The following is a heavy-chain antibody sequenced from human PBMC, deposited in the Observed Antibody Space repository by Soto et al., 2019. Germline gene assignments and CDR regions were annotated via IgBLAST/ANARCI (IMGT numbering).Heavy chain of an antibody. Sequence: SETLSLTCTVSGGSISSYYWSWIRQPPGKGLEWIGYIYYSGSTNYNPSLKSRVAISVDTSKNQFSLKLSSVTAADTAVYYCARGMVRGVYYFDYWGQGTLVTVSS. D-gene: IGHD3-10*01. CDR3: ARGMVRGVYYFDY. V-gene: IGHV4-59*01. J-gene: IGHJ4*02. CDR2: IYYSGST. CDR1: GGSISSYY.